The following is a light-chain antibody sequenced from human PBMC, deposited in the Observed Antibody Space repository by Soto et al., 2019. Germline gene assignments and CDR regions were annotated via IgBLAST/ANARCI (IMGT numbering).Light chain of an antibody. CDR3: AAWDDSLSGPV. CDR1: SSNIGSNY. Sequence: SVLTQPPSASGTPGQRVTISCSGSSSNIGSNYVYWYQQLPGTAPKLLIYRNNQRPSGVPDRFSGSKSGTPASLAISGLRSEDEADYYCAAWDDSLSGPVFGGGTQLTVL. J-gene: IGLJ7*01. V-gene: IGLV1-47*01. CDR2: RNN.